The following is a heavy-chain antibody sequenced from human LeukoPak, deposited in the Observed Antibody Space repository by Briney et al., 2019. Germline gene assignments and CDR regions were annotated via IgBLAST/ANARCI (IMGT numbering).Heavy chain of an antibody. Sequence: GGSLRLSCAASGFTFSSYAMSWVRQAPGKGLEWVSAISGSGGSTYYADSVKGRFTISRDNSKNTLYLQMNSLRAEDTAVYYCAKLVFYSSSSGVRRFDYWGQGTLVTVSS. CDR2: ISGSGGST. D-gene: IGHD6-6*01. CDR1: GFTFSSYA. J-gene: IGHJ4*02. CDR3: AKLVFYSSSSGVRRFDY. V-gene: IGHV3-23*01.